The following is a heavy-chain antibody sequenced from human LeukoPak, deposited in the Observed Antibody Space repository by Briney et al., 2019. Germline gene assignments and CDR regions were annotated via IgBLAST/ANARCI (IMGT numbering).Heavy chain of an antibody. D-gene: IGHD5-18*01. CDR3: ATTGAMAPYYYYMDV. J-gene: IGHJ6*03. V-gene: IGHV3-30*03. CDR2: ISYDGSNK. CDR1: GFTFSSYG. Sequence: PGGSLRLSCAASGFTFSSYGMHWVRQAPGKGLEWVAVISYDGSNKYYADSVKGRFTISRDNSKNTLYLQMNSLRAEDTAVYYCATTGAMAPYYYYMDVWGKGTTVTVSS.